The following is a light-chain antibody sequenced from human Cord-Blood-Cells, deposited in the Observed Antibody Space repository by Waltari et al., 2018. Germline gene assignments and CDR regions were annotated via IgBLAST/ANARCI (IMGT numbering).Light chain of an antibody. J-gene: IGKJ3*01. CDR2: GAS. Sequence: EIVLTQPRGPLSLSPGDSAPLSCRDRPSVRSSYLAWSQQKPGQAPRLLIYGASSRATGIPDRFSGSGSGTDFTLTISRLEPEDFAVYYCQQYGSSPFTFGPGTKVDIK. CDR1: PSVRSSY. CDR3: QQYGSSPFT. V-gene: IGKV3-20*01.